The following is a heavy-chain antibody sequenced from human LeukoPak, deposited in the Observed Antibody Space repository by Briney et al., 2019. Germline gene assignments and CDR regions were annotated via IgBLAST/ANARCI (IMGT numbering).Heavy chain of an antibody. J-gene: IGHJ6*03. V-gene: IGHV3-64*01. CDR2: ISITGDST. CDR1: GFTLSNHA. CDR3: ARSYASGIHYMDV. D-gene: IGHD3-10*01. Sequence: PGGSLRLSCVASGFTLSNHAMHWVRRGPGKGLEYVSAISITGDSTYYASSVKGRFTISRDDSKNTLYLQMGSLRTEDMAVYYCARSYASGIHYMDVWGKGSTVTVSS.